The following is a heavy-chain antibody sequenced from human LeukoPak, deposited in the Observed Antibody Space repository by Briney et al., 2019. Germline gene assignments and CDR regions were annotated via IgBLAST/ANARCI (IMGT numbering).Heavy chain of an antibody. Sequence: SETLSLTCTVSGDSISSNSYYWGWIRQPPGKGLEWIGSIYYSGSTYYNPSLKSRATISVDTSKNQFSLKLSSVTAADTAVYYCARDITGSFDYWGQGNLVTVSS. D-gene: IGHD1-14*01. J-gene: IGHJ4*02. CDR3: ARDITGSFDY. CDR1: GDSISSNSYY. CDR2: IYYSGST. V-gene: IGHV4-39*07.